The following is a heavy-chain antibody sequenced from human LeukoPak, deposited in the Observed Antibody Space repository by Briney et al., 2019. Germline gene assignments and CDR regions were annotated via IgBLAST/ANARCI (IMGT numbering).Heavy chain of an antibody. D-gene: IGHD3-3*01. CDR3: ARSRHYDFWSGYYHRAYYYYYMDV. Sequence: GASVKVSCKASGGTFSSYAISWVRQAPGQGLEWMGGIIPIFGTANYAQKFQGRVTITTDESTSTAYMELSSLRSEDTAVYYCARSRHYDFWSGYYHRAYYYYYMDVWGKGTTVTVSS. CDR2: IIPIFGTA. V-gene: IGHV1-69*05. J-gene: IGHJ6*03. CDR1: GGTFSSYA.